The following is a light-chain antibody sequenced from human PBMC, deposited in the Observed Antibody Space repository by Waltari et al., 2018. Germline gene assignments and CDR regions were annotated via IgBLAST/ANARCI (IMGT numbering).Light chain of an antibody. J-gene: IGKJ2*01. Sequence: DIQMTQSPSTLSASVGDRVTITCRASQSISSWFAWYQQKPGKAPKLLIYKASSLESGVPSRFSGSGSGTEFTLTISSLQPDDFATYYCQQYNSYPYTVGQGTKLEIK. V-gene: IGKV1-5*03. CDR2: KAS. CDR1: QSISSW. CDR3: QQYNSYPYT.